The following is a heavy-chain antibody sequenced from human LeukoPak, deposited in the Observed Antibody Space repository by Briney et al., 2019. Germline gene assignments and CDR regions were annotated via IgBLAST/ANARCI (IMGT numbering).Heavy chain of an antibody. J-gene: IGHJ4*02. CDR1: GFTFDDYG. V-gene: IGHV3-20*04. D-gene: IGHD4-11*01. Sequence: GGSLRLSWAASGFTFDDYGMSWVRQAPGKGLEWVSGINWNGGSTGYADSVKGRFTISRDNAKNSLYLQMNSLRAEDTALYYCARVNSDYVLRYFDYWGQGTLVTVSS. CDR2: INWNGGST. CDR3: ARVNSDYVLRYFDY.